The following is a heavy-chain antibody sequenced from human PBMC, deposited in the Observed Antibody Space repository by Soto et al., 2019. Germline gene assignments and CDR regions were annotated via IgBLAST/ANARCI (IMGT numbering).Heavy chain of an antibody. CDR3: ARAYRRGPFGP. D-gene: IGHD3-16*01. CDR1: GGTFSSYA. Sequence: QVQLVQSGAEVKKPGSSVKVSCKASGGTFSSYAISWVRQAPGQGLEWMGGIIPIFGTANYAQKFQGRVTNTADESKRTGYKGPGRPRSEDTGVYFCARAYRRGPFGPWGQGTLVTVSS. V-gene: IGHV1-69*01. J-gene: IGHJ5*02. CDR2: IIPIFGTA.